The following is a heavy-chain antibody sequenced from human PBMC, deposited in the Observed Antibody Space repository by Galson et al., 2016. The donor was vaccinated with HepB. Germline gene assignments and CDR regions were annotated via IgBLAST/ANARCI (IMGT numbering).Heavy chain of an antibody. D-gene: IGHD6-19*01. CDR1: RFTFINSW. CDR3: ARALSSSGWTYWYFDL. V-gene: IGHV3-7*03. J-gene: IGHJ2*01. Sequence: SLRLSCAASRFTFINSWMSWVRQAPGKGLEWVANIKQDGSEKYYVDSVKGRFTISRDNAKNSLFLPMNGLRAEDTAVYYCARALSSSGWTYWYFDLWGRGTLVTVSS. CDR2: IKQDGSEK.